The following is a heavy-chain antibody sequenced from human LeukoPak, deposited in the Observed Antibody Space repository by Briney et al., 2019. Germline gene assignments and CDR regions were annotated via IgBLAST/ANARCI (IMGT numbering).Heavy chain of an antibody. V-gene: IGHV5-51*01. CDR1: GYSFTSYW. CDR2: IYPGDSDT. CDR3: ARRAELGMRYFDF. J-gene: IGHJ5*01. Sequence: GESLKISCKGSGYSFTSYWIGWVRQMPGKGLEWMGIIYPGDSDTRYSPSFQSQVTISVDKSTSTAYLQWSSLKASDTAIYFCARRAELGMRYFDFWGQGALLVVSS. D-gene: IGHD7-27*01.